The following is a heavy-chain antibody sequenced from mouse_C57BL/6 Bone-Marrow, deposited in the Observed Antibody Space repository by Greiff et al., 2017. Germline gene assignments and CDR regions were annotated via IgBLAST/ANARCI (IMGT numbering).Heavy chain of an antibody. CDR2: IRSKSNNYAT. CDR3: VRHDYDGFDY. CDR1: GFSFITYA. D-gene: IGHD2-4*01. J-gene: IGHJ2*01. V-gene: IGHV10-1*01. Sequence: EVQLVESGGGLVQPKGSLKLSCAASGFSFITYAMNWVRQAPGKGLEWVARIRSKSNNYATYYADSVKDRFTISRDDSESMLYLQMNNLKTEDTAMYYCVRHDYDGFDYWGQGTTLTVSS.